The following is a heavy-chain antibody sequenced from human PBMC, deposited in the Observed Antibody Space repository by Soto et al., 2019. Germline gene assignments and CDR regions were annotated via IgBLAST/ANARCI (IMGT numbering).Heavy chain of an antibody. Sequence: QVQLVXSGGGVVQPGRSLRLSCAASGFTFSNFGLHWVRQAPGKGLEWVALISTDGSNKDYTDSVKGRFTXSXXXSEXXXXXXXXXXXXXXXGMYXCAXXSDAKWELLDWGQGTLVXXXS. V-gene: IGHV3-30*03. CDR2: ISTDGSNK. CDR3: AXXSDAKWELLD. J-gene: IGHJ4*02. D-gene: IGHD1-26*01. CDR1: GFTFSNFG.